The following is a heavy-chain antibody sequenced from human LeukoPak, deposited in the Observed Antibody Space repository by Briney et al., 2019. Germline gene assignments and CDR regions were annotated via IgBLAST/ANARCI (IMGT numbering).Heavy chain of an antibody. CDR3: ARIGTAQGVSVWAFDI. Sequence: SGPALVKPTQTLTLTCTFSGFSLSTSGMCMTWIRQPPGKALEWLARIDWDDDKYYSTSLKTRLTISKDTSKNQVVLTMTNMDPVDTATYYCARIGTAQGVSVWAFDIWSQGTMVTVSS. CDR2: IDWDDDK. CDR1: GFSLSTSGMC. J-gene: IGHJ3*02. V-gene: IGHV2-70*11. D-gene: IGHD3-16*01.